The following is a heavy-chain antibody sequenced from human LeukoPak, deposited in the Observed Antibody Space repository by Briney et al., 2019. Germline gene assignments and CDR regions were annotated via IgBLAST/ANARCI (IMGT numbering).Heavy chain of an antibody. Sequence: PGGSLRLSCAASGFTFSDHYMDWVRQAPGKGLEWVSRTRNKPNSYTPEYAASVKGRFIISRDDSKNSLYLQMNSLKTEDTAVYYCARGYCSGSSCRYFDFWGQGTLVTVSS. CDR3: ARGYCSGSSCRYFDF. CDR1: GFTFSDHY. J-gene: IGHJ4*02. CDR2: TRNKPNSYTP. V-gene: IGHV3-72*01. D-gene: IGHD2-2*01.